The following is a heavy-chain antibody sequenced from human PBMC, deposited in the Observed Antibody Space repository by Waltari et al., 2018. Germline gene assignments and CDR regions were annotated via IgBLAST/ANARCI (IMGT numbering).Heavy chain of an antibody. D-gene: IGHD1-26*01. Sequence: EAQVVQSAAEVKKPGESLRISCRGSGYRFTSSCSGWVRQMPGKGLEWMAIMYPGDSDIRYSPSFQGQVTISADNAITTAYLQWDSLKASDTAMYYCGRISGIVGGTVENWGQGTLITVSS. V-gene: IGHV5-51*01. CDR3: GRISGIVGGTVEN. CDR2: MYPGDSDI. CDR1: GYRFTSSC. J-gene: IGHJ4*01.